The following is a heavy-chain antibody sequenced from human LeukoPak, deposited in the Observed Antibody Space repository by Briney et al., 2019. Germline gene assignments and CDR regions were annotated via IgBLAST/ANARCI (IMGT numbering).Heavy chain of an antibody. V-gene: IGHV3-74*01. Sequence: GGSLRLSCVASGFTFSSYWMHWVRQAPGKGLVWVSRINTDGSSTSYADSVKGRFTISRDNAKNTLYLQMNSLRAEDMAVYYCTRGDYGFDYWGQGTLVTVSS. J-gene: IGHJ4*02. D-gene: IGHD4-17*01. CDR2: INTDGSST. CDR3: TRGDYGFDY. CDR1: GFTFSSYW.